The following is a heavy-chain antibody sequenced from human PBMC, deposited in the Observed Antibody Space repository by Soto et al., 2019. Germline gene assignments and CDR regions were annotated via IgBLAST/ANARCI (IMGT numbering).Heavy chain of an antibody. CDR1: GFTFSTYP. J-gene: IGHJ6*02. Sequence: QVQLVESGGGVVQPGRSLRLSCAASGFTFSTYPMHWVRQAPGKGLEWVALISFDGNNKYYTDSVKGRFTIARDNSMNTLYLQMNSLRPGDTAVYYCARGRSSGYYPHYNMDVWGQGTTVTVSS. V-gene: IGHV3-30-3*01. D-gene: IGHD3-22*01. CDR2: ISFDGNNK. CDR3: ARGRSSGYYPHYNMDV.